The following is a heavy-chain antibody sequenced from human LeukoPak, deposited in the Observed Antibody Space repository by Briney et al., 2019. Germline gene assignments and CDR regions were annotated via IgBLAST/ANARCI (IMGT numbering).Heavy chain of an antibody. CDR1: GGSISSSSYN. D-gene: IGHD5-24*01. CDR2: IDYIVGT. J-gene: IGHJ4*02. CDR3: ARGTKRWLQSGGYFDY. V-gene: IGHV4-39*07. Sequence: SESLSLTCTVSGGSISSSSYNWAWIRQPPGKGLEWIGNIDYIVGTYYNPSLKSRVTISVDTAKNQFSLKLSSVTAADTAVYYCARGTKRWLQSGGYFDYWGQGTLVTVSS.